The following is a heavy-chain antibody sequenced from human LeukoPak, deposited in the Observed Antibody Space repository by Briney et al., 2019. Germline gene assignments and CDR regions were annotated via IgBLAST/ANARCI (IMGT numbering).Heavy chain of an antibody. CDR1: GGSISSSSYY. V-gene: IGHV4-61*02. J-gene: IGHJ4*02. Sequence: SETLSLTCTVSGGSISSSSYYWGWIRQPAGKGLEWIGRIYPSGSTNYNPSLKSRVSISMDTSKNQFSLRLTSATAADTAVYYCARDFSYWGQGTLVTVSS. CDR3: ARDFSY. CDR2: IYPSGST. D-gene: IGHD2-21*01.